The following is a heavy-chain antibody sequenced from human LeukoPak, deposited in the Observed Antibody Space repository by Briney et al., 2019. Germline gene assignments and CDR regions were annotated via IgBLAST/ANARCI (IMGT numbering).Heavy chain of an antibody. J-gene: IGHJ6*04. CDR1: GFTFSGYG. D-gene: IGHD3-10*02. CDR2: ISGSGGST. Sequence: GGSLRLACAASGFTFSGYGMGWVRQAPGKGREWVLAISGSGGSTYYADSAKGRFTISRDNSKNTLYLQMNSLRAEDTAVYYCAELGITMIGGVWGKGTTVTISS. CDR3: AELGITMIGGV. V-gene: IGHV3-23*01.